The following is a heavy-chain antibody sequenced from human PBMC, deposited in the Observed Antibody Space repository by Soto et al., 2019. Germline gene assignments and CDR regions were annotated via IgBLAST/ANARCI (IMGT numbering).Heavy chain of an antibody. J-gene: IGHJ3*02. CDR1: GFSFSSYG. D-gene: IGHD4-17*01. V-gene: IGHV3-23*01. Sequence: PGGSLRLSCAASGFSFSSYGMSWVRLAPGKGLEWVSSISGSGCSTYYADSAKGRFTISRDNFKNTLYVQINSLRAEDTAVYYCAKDRAVTSQRYDAFDIWGQGTMVTVSS. CDR3: AKDRAVTSQRYDAFDI. CDR2: ISGSGCST.